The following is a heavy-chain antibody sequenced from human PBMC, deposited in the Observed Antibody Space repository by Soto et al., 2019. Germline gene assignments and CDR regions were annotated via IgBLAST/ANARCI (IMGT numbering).Heavy chain of an antibody. D-gene: IGHD3-3*01. J-gene: IGHJ4*02. CDR1: GGSISSGDYY. CDR3: ALGESARTYYFDY. V-gene: IGHV4-30-4*01. CDR2: IYNSGST. Sequence: QVQLQESGPGLVKPSQTLSLTCNVSGGSISSGDYYWSWIRQPPGKGLEWIGYIYNSGSTFYNPSLRSRVRISVDMSQNQFSLKVKSVTAADTAVYYCALGESARTYYFDYWGQGTLVTVSS.